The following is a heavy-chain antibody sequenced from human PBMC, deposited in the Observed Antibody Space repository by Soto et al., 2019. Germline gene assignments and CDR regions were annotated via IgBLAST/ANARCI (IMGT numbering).Heavy chain of an antibody. CDR3: ARGNYYGSSLDV. CDR1: GYTFSNYW. D-gene: IGHD3-10*01. CDR2: IYPGDSKT. V-gene: IGHV5-51*01. J-gene: IGHJ6*02. Sequence: GESLKISCKGSGYTFSNYWIGWVRQMPVKGLEWMGIIYPGDSKTKYRPSFQGQVTISADKSISTAYLQWSSLKASDTAMYYCARGNYYGSSLDVWGQGTTVTVSS.